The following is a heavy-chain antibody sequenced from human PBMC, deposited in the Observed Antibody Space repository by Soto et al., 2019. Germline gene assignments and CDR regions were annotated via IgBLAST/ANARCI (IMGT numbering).Heavy chain of an antibody. CDR2: ISSSSSTI. D-gene: IGHD3-9*01. J-gene: IGHJ6*02. Sequence: VQLVESGGGLVQPGGSLRLSCAASGFTFSSYSMNWVRQAPGKGLEWVSYISSSSSTIYYADSVKGRFTISRDNAKNSLYLQMNSLRDEDTAVYYCARDGDILTGYYGYYYYYGMDVWGQGTTVTVSS. CDR1: GFTFSSYS. V-gene: IGHV3-48*02. CDR3: ARDGDILTGYYGYYYYYGMDV.